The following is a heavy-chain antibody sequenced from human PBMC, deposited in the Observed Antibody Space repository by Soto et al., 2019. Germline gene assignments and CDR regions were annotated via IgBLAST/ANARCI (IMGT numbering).Heavy chain of an antibody. CDR3: ARHSNNYVAH. J-gene: IGHJ4*02. Sequence: AESLTSCCKASGNSFSNYWIVWVRQMPGKGLEWMAIINPGDSESRYSPSFQGQVTISADKSIRTAYLQWNSLKASDTAMYYCARHSNNYVAHWGQGTLVTVSS. D-gene: IGHD4-4*01. V-gene: IGHV5-51*01. CDR1: GNSFSNYW. CDR2: INPGDSES.